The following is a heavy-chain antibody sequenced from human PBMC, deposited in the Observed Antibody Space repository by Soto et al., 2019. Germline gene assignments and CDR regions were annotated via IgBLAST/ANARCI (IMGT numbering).Heavy chain of an antibody. Sequence: GGSLRLSCAASGFTFSSYGMHWVRQAPGKGLEWVAVISYDGSNKYYAGSVKGRFTISRDNSKNTLYLQMNSLRAEDTAVYYCSNLVGSGYQYFDYWGQGTLVTVSS. CDR1: GFTFSSYG. CDR2: ISYDGSNK. CDR3: SNLVGSGYQYFDY. V-gene: IGHV3-30*18. J-gene: IGHJ4*02. D-gene: IGHD3-3*01.